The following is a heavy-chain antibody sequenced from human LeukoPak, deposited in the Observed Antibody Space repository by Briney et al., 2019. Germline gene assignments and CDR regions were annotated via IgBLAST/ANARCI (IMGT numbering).Heavy chain of an antibody. CDR2: ISSSGSPI. CDR1: GFTFSSYS. V-gene: IGHV3-48*04. J-gene: IGHJ4*02. D-gene: IGHD3-10*01. CDR3: ARAFASSWFRPLDS. Sequence: GGSLRLSCAASGFTFSSYSMNWVRQAPGKGLEWVSYISSSGSPIYNADSVKGRFTISRDNAKNSLYLQMNSLRAEDTAVYYCARAFASSWFRPLDSWGQGTLVTVSS.